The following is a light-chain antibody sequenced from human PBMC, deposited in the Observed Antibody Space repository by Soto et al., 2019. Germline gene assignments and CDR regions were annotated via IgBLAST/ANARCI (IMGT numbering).Light chain of an antibody. CDR1: QDISNY. V-gene: IGKV1-33*01. Sequence: DIQMTQSPSSLSASVGDRVTITCHASQDISNYLNWYQQTPGKAPKLLIYDASNLETGVPSRFSGGGSGTDFTFIISRLQPEDIATYFCQQYDNLPITFGQGTRLEIK. CDR3: QQYDNLPIT. J-gene: IGKJ5*01. CDR2: DAS.